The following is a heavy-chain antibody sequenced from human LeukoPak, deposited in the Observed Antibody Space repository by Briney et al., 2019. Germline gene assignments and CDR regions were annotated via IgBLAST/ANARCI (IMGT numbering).Heavy chain of an antibody. CDR2: IYYSGST. J-gene: IGHJ4*02. Sequence: SETLSLTCTVSGGSISGYYWSWIRQPPGKGLEWIGYIYYSGSTNYNPSLKSRVTISVDTSKNQFSLKLSSVTAADTAVYYCARDSSSIPFDYWGQGTLVTVSS. CDR1: GGSISGYY. CDR3: ARDSSSIPFDY. V-gene: IGHV4-59*01. D-gene: IGHD6-6*01.